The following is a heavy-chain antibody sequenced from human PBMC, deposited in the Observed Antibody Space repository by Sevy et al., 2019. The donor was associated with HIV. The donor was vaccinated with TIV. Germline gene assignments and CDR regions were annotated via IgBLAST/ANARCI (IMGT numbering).Heavy chain of an antibody. V-gene: IGHV1-18*04. J-gene: IGHJ4*02. D-gene: IGHD6-19*01. CDR3: ARARRSIAGAGKDKDY. CDR1: GYTFTSYG. Sequence: ASVKVSCKASGYTFTSYGISWVRQAPGQGLEWMGWIRAYNGNTNYAQKLQGRVTMTTDTSTSTAYMELRSLRSDDTAVYYCARARRSIAGAGKDKDYWGQGTLVTVSS. CDR2: IRAYNGNT.